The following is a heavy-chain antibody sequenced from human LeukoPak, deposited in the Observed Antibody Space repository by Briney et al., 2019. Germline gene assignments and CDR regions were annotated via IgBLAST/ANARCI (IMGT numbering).Heavy chain of an antibody. CDR2: IIPIFGTA. D-gene: IGHD3-3*01. Sequence: SVKVSCKASGGTFSSYAISWVRQAPGQGLEWMGGIIPIFGTANYAQKFQGRVTITADESTSTAYMELSSLRSEDTAVYYCARSYDFWSGYSYYFDYWGQGTLVAVSS. CDR1: GGTFSSYA. V-gene: IGHV1-69*01. J-gene: IGHJ4*02. CDR3: ARSYDFWSGYSYYFDY.